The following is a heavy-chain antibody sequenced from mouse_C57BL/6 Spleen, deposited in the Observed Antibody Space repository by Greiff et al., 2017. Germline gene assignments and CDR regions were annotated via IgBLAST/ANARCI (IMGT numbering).Heavy chain of an antibody. D-gene: IGHD2-2*01. CDR3: SREDYGYPGYFCY. Sequence: QVQLKESGPELVKPGASVQISCKASGYAFSSSWMNWVKQRPGKGLEWIGRIYPGDGDTNYKWKFKGKATLTADKSSSTAYMQLSSLTSEDSAVYFFSREDYGYPGYFCYWGKGTTLTVST. CDR1: GYAFSSSW. CDR2: IYPGDGDT. V-gene: IGHV1-82*01. J-gene: IGHJ2*01.